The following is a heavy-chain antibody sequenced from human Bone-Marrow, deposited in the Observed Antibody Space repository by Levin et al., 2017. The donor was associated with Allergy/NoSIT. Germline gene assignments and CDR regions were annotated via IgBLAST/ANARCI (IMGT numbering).Heavy chain of an antibody. Sequence: PGGSLRLSCASSGFTFSGYWMAWVRQAPGKGLEWVANINRDGGDGYYVDSVKGRFTISRDNARNSLDLQMNSLIVEDTAVYYCARNGAWSFEFWGQGTLVTVSS. CDR1: GFTFSGYW. V-gene: IGHV3-7*02. CDR2: INRDGGDG. D-gene: IGHD2-8*01. J-gene: IGHJ4*02. CDR3: ARNGAWSFEF.